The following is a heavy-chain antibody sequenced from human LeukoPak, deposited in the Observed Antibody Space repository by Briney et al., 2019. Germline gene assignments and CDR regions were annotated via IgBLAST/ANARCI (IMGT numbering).Heavy chain of an antibody. CDR1: GGSISSSNYY. CDR2: IYYSGST. D-gene: IGHD1-14*01. Sequence: PSETLSLTCSVSGGSISSSNYYWGWIRQSPGKGLEWIGSIYYSGSTYHNPSLKSRVSISVDTSKNHFSLMLYSVTAADTAVYYCARLPDYSYYYMDVWGTGITVTVSS. V-gene: IGHV4-39*02. CDR3: ARLPDYSYYYMDV. J-gene: IGHJ6*03.